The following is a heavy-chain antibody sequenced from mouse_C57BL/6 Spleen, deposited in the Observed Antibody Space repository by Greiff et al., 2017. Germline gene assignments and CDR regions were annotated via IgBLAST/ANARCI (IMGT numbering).Heavy chain of an antibody. CDR3: ARSHYYGSSYVAY. Sequence: QVQLQQPGAELVKPGASVKLSCKASGYTFTSYWMHWVKQRPGQGLEWIGMIHPNSGSTNYNEKFKSKATLTVDKSSSTAYMQLSSLTSEDSAVYYWARSHYYGSSYVAYWGQGTTLTVSS. J-gene: IGHJ2*01. CDR2: IHPNSGST. CDR1: GYTFTSYW. D-gene: IGHD1-1*01. V-gene: IGHV1-64*01.